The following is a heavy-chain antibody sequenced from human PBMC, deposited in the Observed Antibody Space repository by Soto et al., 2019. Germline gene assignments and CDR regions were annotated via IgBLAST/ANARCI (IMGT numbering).Heavy chain of an antibody. CDR3: ARHTEGGLYFDY. J-gene: IGHJ4*02. V-gene: IGHV4-59*08. CDR1: GGSISSYY. CDR2: IYYSGST. Sequence: PSETLSLTCTVSGGSISSYYWSWIRQPPGKGLEWIGYIYYSGSTNYNPSLKSRVTISVDTSKNQFSLKLSSVTAAVMAVYYCARHTEGGLYFDYWGQGTLVTVSS. D-gene: IGHD2-15*01.